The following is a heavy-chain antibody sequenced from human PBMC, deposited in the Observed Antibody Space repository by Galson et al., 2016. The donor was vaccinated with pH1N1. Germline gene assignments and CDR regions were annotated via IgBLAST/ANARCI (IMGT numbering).Heavy chain of an antibody. D-gene: IGHD2-8*01. J-gene: IGHJ5*01. CDR3: TRQGGGSCTRNHCDNWFDS. CDR2: IYIGDTT. CDR1: GASITKSDSY. Sequence: ETLSLTCSVSGASITKSDSYWAWVRQAPGKGLEWVSTIYIGDTTQYADSVKGRFLISRDTSKNTLYLQMNNLREEDTAVYYCTRQGGGSCTRNHCDNWFDSWGQGTLVTVSS. V-gene: IGHV3-66*04.